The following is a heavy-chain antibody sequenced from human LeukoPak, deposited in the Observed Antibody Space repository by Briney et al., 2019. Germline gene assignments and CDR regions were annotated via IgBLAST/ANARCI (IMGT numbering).Heavy chain of an antibody. Sequence: SVTVSCTASGGTFSSYAISWVRQAPGQGLEWMGGIIPIFGTANYAQKFQGRVTITADESTSTAYMELSSLRSEDTAVYYCARDPNYYDSSGYDLDYWGQGTLVTVSS. D-gene: IGHD3-22*01. V-gene: IGHV1-69*13. CDR2: IIPIFGTA. CDR3: ARDPNYYDSSGYDLDY. CDR1: GGTFSSYA. J-gene: IGHJ4*02.